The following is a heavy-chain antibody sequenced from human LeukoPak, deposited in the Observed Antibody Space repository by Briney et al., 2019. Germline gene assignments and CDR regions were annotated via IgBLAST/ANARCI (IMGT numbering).Heavy chain of an antibody. CDR1: GASISSGSYY. D-gene: IGHD6-19*01. CDR3: ATTVAGVREHAY. V-gene: IGHV4-61*02. CDR2: IYTSGST. J-gene: IGHJ4*02. Sequence: SETLSLTCTVSGASISSGSYYWSWIRQPAGKGLEWIGRIYTSGSTDYNPSLRSRVTVSLDTSMNQFSLNLRSVTAADTAVYYCATTVAGVREHAYWGQGTLVTVSS.